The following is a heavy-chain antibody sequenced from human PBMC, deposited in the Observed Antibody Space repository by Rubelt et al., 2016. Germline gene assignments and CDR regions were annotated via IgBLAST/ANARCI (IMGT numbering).Heavy chain of an antibody. Sequence: QVQLVQSGAEVKKPGASVKVSCKASGYTFVTNYMHWVRQAPGQSLEWVGWINAGNGDTKYSERFQDRLTLTRNPSASTTYLELSNLRSEDTAVYYCARDEDYWGQGALVTVSS. CDR2: INAGNGDT. CDR1: GYTFVTNY. V-gene: IGHV1-3*01. J-gene: IGHJ4*02. CDR3: ARDEDY.